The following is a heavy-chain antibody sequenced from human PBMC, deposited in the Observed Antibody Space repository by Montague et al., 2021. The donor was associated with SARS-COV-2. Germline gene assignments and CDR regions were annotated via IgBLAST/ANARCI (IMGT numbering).Heavy chain of an antibody. CDR2: IDDSGTT. Sequence: SETLSLTCTVSGGSISSRSYYWGWIRQPPGKGLEWIGYIDDSGTTRYNPSLRSRATISLDLSKNQFSLDLNSVTAADTAVYYCARNAYNHYGLDVWGQGTTVTVSS. V-gene: IGHV4-61*05. CDR3: ARNAYNHYGLDV. CDR1: GGSISSRSYY. J-gene: IGHJ6*02.